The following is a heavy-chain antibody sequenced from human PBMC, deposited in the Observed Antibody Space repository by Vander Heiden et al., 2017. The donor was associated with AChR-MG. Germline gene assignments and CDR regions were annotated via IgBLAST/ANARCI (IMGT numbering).Heavy chain of an antibody. Sequence: EVQLVESGGGLVQPGRSLRLSCAASGFTFDDYAMHWVRQAPGKGLEWVSGISWNRGSIGYADSVKGRFTISRDNAKNSLYLQMNSLRAEDTALYYCAKDREWELGGGMDVWGQGTTVTVSS. V-gene: IGHV3-9*01. D-gene: IGHD1-26*01. CDR1: GFTFDDYA. J-gene: IGHJ6*02. CDR2: ISWNRGSI. CDR3: AKDREWELGGGMDV.